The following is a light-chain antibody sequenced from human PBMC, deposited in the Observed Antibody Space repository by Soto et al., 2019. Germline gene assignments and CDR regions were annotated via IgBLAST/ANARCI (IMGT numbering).Light chain of an antibody. CDR1: QAVDSKF. Sequence: IVLTQSPGTLSLSPGETATLSGRASQAVDSKFLAWYQQNPGQAPRLIMFGVSGRATGVPARFSGGVSGTDFTLTIRSLEPEDFAVYYCQLYGISVPVTFGQGTRLQI. J-gene: IGKJ5*01. V-gene: IGKV3-20*01. CDR3: QLYGISVPVT. CDR2: GVS.